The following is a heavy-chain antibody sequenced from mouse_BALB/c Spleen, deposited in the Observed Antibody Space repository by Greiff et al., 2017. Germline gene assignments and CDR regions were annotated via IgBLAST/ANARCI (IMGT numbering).Heavy chain of an antibody. CDR1: GFSLSTSGMG. CDR3: ARKKYYYAMDY. V-gene: IGHV8-12*01. J-gene: IGHJ4*01. CDR2: IYWDDDK. Sequence: QVTLKVSGPGILQPSQNLSLTCSFSGFSLSTSGMGVSWIRQPSGKGLEWLAHIYWDDDKRYNPSLKSRLTISKDTSSNQVFLKITSVDTADTATYYCARKKYYYAMDYWGQGTSVTVSS.